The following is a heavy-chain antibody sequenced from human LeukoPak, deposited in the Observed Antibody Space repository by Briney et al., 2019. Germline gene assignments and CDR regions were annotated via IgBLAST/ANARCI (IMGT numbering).Heavy chain of an antibody. V-gene: IGHV3-74*01. J-gene: IGHJ4*02. CDR3: ARGGDYKNDY. CDR1: GFTFSSYW. CDR2: INGAGSSI. D-gene: IGHD4-17*01. Sequence: GGSLSLSCAASGFTFSSYWMHWVRQTPGKGLVWVSRINGAGSSISYADSVKGRVTISRDNAKNTLYLQMNNLRAEDTAVYYCARGGDYKNDYWGQGTLVTVSS.